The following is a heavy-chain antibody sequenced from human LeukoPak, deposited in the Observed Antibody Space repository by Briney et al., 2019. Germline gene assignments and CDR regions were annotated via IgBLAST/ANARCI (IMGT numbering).Heavy chain of an antibody. CDR1: GFTFSSYA. Sequence: PGGSLRLSCSASGFTFSSYAMHWVRQAPGKGLEYVSAISSNGGSTYYVDSVKGRFTISRDNSKNTLYLQMSSLRAEDTAVYYCVKDAGYSYGMTYFDYWGQGTLVTVSS. V-gene: IGHV3-64D*06. CDR2: ISSNGGST. D-gene: IGHD5-18*01. J-gene: IGHJ4*02. CDR3: VKDAGYSYGMTYFDY.